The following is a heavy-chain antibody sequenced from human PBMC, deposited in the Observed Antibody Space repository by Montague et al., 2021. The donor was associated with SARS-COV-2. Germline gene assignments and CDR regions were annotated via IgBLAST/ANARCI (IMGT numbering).Heavy chain of an antibody. D-gene: IGHD3-22*01. CDR2: IKQSGST. CDR3: ARGHLSVSMIVVVFTSASYYFDY. CDR1: GGSFGDDH. J-gene: IGHJ4*02. V-gene: IGHV4-34*01. Sequence: SETLSLTCGVYGGSFGDDHWSWIRQPPGKGLEWIGDIKQSGSTNXXPSLKSRVTISVDTSKNQFSLKLTSVTAADTAVYFCARGHLSVSMIVVVFTSASYYFDYGGQGAQVTVSS.